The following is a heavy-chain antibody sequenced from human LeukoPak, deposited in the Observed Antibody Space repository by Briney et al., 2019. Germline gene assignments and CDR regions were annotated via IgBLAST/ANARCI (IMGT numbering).Heavy chain of an antibody. Sequence: GGSLRLSCAGSGFIFNNYAMHWVRQPPGKGLEWVSGISWNSGSIDYADSVKGRFTISRDNAENSLFLQMNSLRGEDTAVYFCAGGTGWITDYWGQGTLVTVSS. D-gene: IGHD6-19*01. CDR1: GFIFNNYA. CDR2: ISWNSGSI. CDR3: AGGTGWITDY. V-gene: IGHV3-9*01. J-gene: IGHJ4*02.